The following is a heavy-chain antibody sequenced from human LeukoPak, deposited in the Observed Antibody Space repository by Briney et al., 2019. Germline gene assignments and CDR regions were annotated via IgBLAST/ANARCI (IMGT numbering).Heavy chain of an antibody. CDR2: INHSGYT. D-gene: IGHD6-19*01. CDR3: TRAVAGHPD. V-gene: IGHV4-34*01. CDR1: GVAFSNYY. J-gene: IGHJ4*02. Sequence: PSETLSLTCAVSGVAFSNYYWSWVRQSPRKGLEWIGEINHSGYTNYNPSLKSRVTMSIDTSKNQFSLMLPSVTAADTAVYYCTRAVAGHPDWGQGTLVTVSS.